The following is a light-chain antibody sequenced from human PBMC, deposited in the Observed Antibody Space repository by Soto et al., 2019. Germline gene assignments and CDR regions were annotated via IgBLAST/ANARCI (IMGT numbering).Light chain of an antibody. J-gene: IGKJ1*01. CDR3: QQYAASPRT. V-gene: IGKV3-20*01. CDR1: QSVSNNY. Sequence: EVVLTQSPGTLSLSPRERATLSCRASQSVSNNYLAWYQHKPGQAPRLLIYGASNRAPGIPDRFSGSGSGPDFTLTISRLEPEDFAVYYCQQYAASPRTFGQGTLGAVK. CDR2: GAS.